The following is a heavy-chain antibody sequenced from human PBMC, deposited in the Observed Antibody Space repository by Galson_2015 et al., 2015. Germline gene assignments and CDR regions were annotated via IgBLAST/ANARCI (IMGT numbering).Heavy chain of an antibody. CDR1: GYTFTSYG. CDR2: ISAYNGNT. CDR3: ARDGRLGELSPKNYFDY. D-gene: IGHD3-16*02. J-gene: IGHJ4*02. Sequence: SVKVSCKASGYTFTSYGISWVRQAPGQGLEWMGWISAYNGNTNYAQKLQGRVTMTTDTSTSTAYMELRSLRSDDTAVYYCARDGRLGELSPKNYFDYWGQGTLVTVSS. V-gene: IGHV1-18*04.